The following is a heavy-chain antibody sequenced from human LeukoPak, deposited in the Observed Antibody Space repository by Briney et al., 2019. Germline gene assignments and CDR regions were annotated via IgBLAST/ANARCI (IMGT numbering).Heavy chain of an antibody. CDR2: IRYDGSNK. CDR3: ARDYDYGDYPYFQH. D-gene: IGHD4-17*01. J-gene: IGHJ1*01. Sequence: GGSLRLSCAASGFTFSSYGMHWVRQAPGKGLEWVAVIRYDGSNKYYADSVKGRFTISRDNSKNTLYLQMNSLRAEDTAVYYCARDYDYGDYPYFQHWGQGTLVTVSS. CDR1: GFTFSSYG. V-gene: IGHV3-33*01.